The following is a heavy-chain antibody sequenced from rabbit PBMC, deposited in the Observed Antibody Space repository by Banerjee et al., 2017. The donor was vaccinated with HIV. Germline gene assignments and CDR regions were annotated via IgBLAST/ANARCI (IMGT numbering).Heavy chain of an antibody. J-gene: IGHJ3*01. Sequence: QLKETGGGLVQPGGSLTLSCKASGFDFSSYYMSWVRQAPGKGLEWIGIIYAGKGSTDYASWVNGRFTISSDNAQNTVDLQMNSLIAADTATYFCVRDLGYADSSYHSLWGQGTLVTVS. CDR3: VRDLGYADSSYHSL. V-gene: IGHV1S7*01. D-gene: IGHD8-1*01. CDR1: GFDFSSYY. CDR2: IYAGKGST.